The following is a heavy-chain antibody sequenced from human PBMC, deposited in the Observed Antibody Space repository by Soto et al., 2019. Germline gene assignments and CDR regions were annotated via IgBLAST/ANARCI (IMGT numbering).Heavy chain of an antibody. CDR2: ISSNGGST. CDR1: GFTFSSYA. Sequence: GGSLRLSCVASGFTFSSYAMHWVRQAPGKGLEYVSAISSNGGSTYYANSVKGRFTISRDNSKNTLYLQMGSLRAEDMAVYYCARDNVRGYYYYYMDVWGKGTTVTVSS. D-gene: IGHD3-3*01. V-gene: IGHV3-64*01. CDR3: ARDNVRGYYYYYMDV. J-gene: IGHJ6*03.